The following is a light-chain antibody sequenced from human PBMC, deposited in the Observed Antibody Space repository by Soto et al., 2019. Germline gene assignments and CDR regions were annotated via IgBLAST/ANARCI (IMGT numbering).Light chain of an antibody. Sequence: EIVLTQSPGTLSLSPGERATLSCRASQSVRSNFLAWYQQKPGQAPRLLIYGASSRATGIPDRFSASGSGTDFTLTISRLESEDSAVYYCQHYGSSPGLTFGGGTKVDIK. CDR1: QSVRSNF. CDR2: GAS. J-gene: IGKJ4*01. CDR3: QHYGSSPGLT. V-gene: IGKV3-20*01.